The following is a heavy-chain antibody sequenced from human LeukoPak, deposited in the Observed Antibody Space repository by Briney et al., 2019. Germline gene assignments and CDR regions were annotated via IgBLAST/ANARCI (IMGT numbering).Heavy chain of an antibody. D-gene: IGHD3-22*01. CDR1: GYTFTSYY. V-gene: IGHV1-46*01. Sequence: ASVKVSCKASGYTFTSYYMHWVRQAPGQGLEWMGIINPSGGSTSYAQKFQGRVTMTRDTSTSTVYMELSSLRSEDTAVYYCARSYRTYYYDGSGYYYGAFDIWGQGTMVTVSS. CDR2: INPSGGST. CDR3: ARSYRTYYYDGSGYYYGAFDI. J-gene: IGHJ3*02.